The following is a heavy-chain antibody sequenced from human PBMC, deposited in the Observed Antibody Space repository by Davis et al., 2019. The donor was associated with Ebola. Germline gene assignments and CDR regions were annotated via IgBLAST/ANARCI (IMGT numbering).Heavy chain of an antibody. V-gene: IGHV3-49*04. CDR2: IRSQTFGGTA. CDR3: SSLYTDYWVFDL. Sequence: PGGSLRLSCATIAFPSGDSTISWVRHAPGKGLEWVASIRSQTFGGTAEYAASVDGRFTVSRDDSNNIAYLQLNSLKSEDTAVYYCSSLYTDYWVFDLWGQGTVVTVSS. CDR1: AFPSGDST. J-gene: IGHJ3*01. D-gene: IGHD4-11*01.